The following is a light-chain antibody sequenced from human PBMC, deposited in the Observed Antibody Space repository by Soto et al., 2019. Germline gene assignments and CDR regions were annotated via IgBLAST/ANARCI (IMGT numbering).Light chain of an antibody. Sequence: DVQLTQSPSSLSASVGDRVTITCQASQDINIFLNWYQQRPGKAPKLLIYDASNLETGVPSRFSGSRSGTDFTFTITSLQPEDVATYYCQQYYNLLTFGGGTKVEIK. CDR2: DAS. CDR3: QQYYNLLT. V-gene: IGKV1-33*01. CDR1: QDINIF. J-gene: IGKJ4*01.